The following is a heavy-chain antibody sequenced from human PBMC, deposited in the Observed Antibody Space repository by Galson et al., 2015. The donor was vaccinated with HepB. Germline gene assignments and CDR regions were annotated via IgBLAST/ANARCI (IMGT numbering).Heavy chain of an antibody. CDR2: ISAYNGNT. CDR1: GYTFTSYG. D-gene: IGHD2-2*01. Sequence: SVKVSCKASGYTFTSYGISWVRQAPGQGLEWMGWISAYNGNTNYAQKLQGRVTMTTDTSTSTAYMELRSLRSDDTAVYYCARDQGIVVVPAAKVGWFDPWGQGTLVTVSS. J-gene: IGHJ5*02. CDR3: ARDQGIVVVPAAKVGWFDP. V-gene: IGHV1-18*01.